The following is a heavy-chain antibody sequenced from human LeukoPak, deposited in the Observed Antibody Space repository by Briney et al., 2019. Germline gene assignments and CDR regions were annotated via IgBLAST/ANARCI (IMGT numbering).Heavy chain of an antibody. V-gene: IGHV4-59*01. Sequence: SETLSLTCTVSGGSISSYYWSWIRQPPGKGLEWIGYIYYSGSTNYNPSLKSRVTISVDTSKNQFSLKLSSVTAADTAVYYCAREGTIAAAADYWGQGTLVTVSS. CDR3: AREGTIAAAADY. CDR1: GGSISSYY. D-gene: IGHD6-13*01. J-gene: IGHJ4*02. CDR2: IYYSGST.